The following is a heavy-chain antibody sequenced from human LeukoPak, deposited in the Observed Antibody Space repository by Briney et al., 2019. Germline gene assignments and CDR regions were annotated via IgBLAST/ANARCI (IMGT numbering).Heavy chain of an antibody. D-gene: IGHD3-10*01. CDR1: GGSISSQY. CDR3: ATELGAITMVRDPYAFDI. Sequence: SETLSLTCTVSGGSISSQYWSWIRQPPGKGLEWIAGYIYYSGSTNYNPSLKSRVTISVDTSKNQFSLKLSSVTAADTAVYYCATELGAITMVRDPYAFDIWGQGTMVTVSS. J-gene: IGHJ3*02. V-gene: IGHV4-59*08. CDR2: IYYSGST.